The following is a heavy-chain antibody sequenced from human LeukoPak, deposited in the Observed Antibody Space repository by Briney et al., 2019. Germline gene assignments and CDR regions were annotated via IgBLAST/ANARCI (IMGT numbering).Heavy chain of an antibody. J-gene: IGHJ4*02. CDR2: INHSGST. D-gene: IGHD6-13*01. Sequence: SETLSLTCAVYGGTFSGYYWSWIRQPPGKGLEWIGEINHSGSTNYNPSLKSRVTISVDTSKNQFSLKLSSVTAADTAVYYCARGVGGRSWYYWGQGTLVTVSS. CDR3: ARGVGGRSWYY. CDR1: GGTFSGYY. V-gene: IGHV4-34*01.